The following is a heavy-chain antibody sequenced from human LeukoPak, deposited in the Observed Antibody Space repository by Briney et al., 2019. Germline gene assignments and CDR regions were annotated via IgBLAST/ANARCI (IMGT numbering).Heavy chain of an antibody. V-gene: IGHV4-59*01. Sequence: SETLSLTCTVSGGSISSYYWSWIRQPPGKGLEWIGYIYYSGSTNCNPSLKSRVTISVDTSKNQFSLKLSSVTAADTAVYYCARGYYDSSGYYQYIFDYWGQGTLVTVSS. J-gene: IGHJ4*02. CDR1: GGSISSYY. D-gene: IGHD3-22*01. CDR2: IYYSGST. CDR3: ARGYYDSSGYYQYIFDY.